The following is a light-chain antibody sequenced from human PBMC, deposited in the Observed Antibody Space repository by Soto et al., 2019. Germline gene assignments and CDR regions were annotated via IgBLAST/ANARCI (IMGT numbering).Light chain of an antibody. Sequence: EIVMTPSPATLSVSPGERATLSCRAGQSVSSNLAWYQQKPGQAPRLLIYDAFNRATGIPARFSGSGSGTDFTLTISSLQSEDFAVYYCQQYGSTRWTFGQGTKVDIK. J-gene: IGKJ1*01. CDR3: QQYGSTRWT. CDR2: DAF. CDR1: QSVSSN. V-gene: IGKV3D-15*01.